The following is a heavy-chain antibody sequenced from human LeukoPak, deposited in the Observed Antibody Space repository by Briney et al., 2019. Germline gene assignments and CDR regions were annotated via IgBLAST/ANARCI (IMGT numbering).Heavy chain of an antibody. V-gene: IGHV1-69*13. J-gene: IGHJ4*02. CDR1: GGTFSSYA. CDR3: AREGCSGGSCSYYFDY. D-gene: IGHD2-15*01. CDR2: ITPIFGTA. Sequence: SVKVSCKASGGTFSSYAISWVRQAPGQGLEWMGGITPIFGTANYAQKFQGRVTITADESTSTAYMELSSLRSEDTAVYYCAREGCSGGSCSYYFDYWGQGTLVTVSS.